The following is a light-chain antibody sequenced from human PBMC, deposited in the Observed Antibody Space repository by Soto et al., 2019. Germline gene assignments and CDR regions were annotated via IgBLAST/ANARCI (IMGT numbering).Light chain of an antibody. CDR2: AAS. CDR3: QQGYSTPHS. V-gene: IGKV1-39*01. Sequence: DIQMTQSPSSLSVSVGDRVTITCRATQSISTSLNWYQQKPGKAPDLLIYAASSLQSGVPSRFSGSGSGTDFPLTINSLQPEDFATYYCQQGYSTPHSFGQGTKLEIE. J-gene: IGKJ2*01. CDR1: QSISTS.